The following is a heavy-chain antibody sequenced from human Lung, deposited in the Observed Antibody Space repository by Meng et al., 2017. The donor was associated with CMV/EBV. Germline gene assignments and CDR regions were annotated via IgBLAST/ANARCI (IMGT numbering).Heavy chain of an antibody. D-gene: IGHD2-2*01. V-gene: IGHV3-21*06. Sequence: GGSLRLXFAASGFPFSTYGMHWVRQAPAKGLEGVSSISSGSGYIYYADSVRGRFTITRDNAKNSLYLQLNSRRAEDTAVYFCSGGWDIVLVPAAPDLAYWGQGTLVTVSS. J-gene: IGHJ4*02. CDR3: SGGWDIVLVPAAPDLAY. CDR2: ISSGSGYI. CDR1: GFPFSTYG.